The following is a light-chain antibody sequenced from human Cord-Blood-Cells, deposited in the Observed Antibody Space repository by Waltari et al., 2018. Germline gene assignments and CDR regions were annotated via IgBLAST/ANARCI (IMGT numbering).Light chain of an antibody. CDR1: QSVLYRSNNKNY. V-gene: IGKV4-1*01. J-gene: IGKJ1*01. CDR3: QQYYSTPWT. Sequence: DIVMTQSPDSLAVSLGCRATINCKSSQSVLYRSNNKNYLAWYQQKPGQPPKLLIYWASTRESGVPDRFSGSGSGTDFTLTISSLQAEDVAVYYCQQYYSTPWTFGQGTKVEIK. CDR2: WAS.